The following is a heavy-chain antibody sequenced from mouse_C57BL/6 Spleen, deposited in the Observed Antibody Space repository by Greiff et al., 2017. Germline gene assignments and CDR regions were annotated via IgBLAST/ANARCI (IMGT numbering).Heavy chain of an antibody. V-gene: IGHV5-4*01. CDR3: ARDATTVVPYWYFDV. J-gene: IGHJ1*03. D-gene: IGHD1-1*01. Sequence: DVMLVESGGGLVKPGGSLKLSCAASGFTFSSYAMSWVRQTPEKRLEWVATISDGGSYTYYPDNVKGRFTISRDNAKNNLYLQMSHLKSEDTAMYYCARDATTVVPYWYFDVWGTGTTVTVSS. CDR1: GFTFSSYA. CDR2: ISDGGSYT.